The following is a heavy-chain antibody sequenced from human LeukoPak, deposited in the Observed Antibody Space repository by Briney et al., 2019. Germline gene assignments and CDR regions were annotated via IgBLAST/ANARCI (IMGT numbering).Heavy chain of an antibody. V-gene: IGHV3-30-3*01. Sequence: PGGSLRLSCAASGFTFSGYAMHWVRQAPGKGLEWVAVISYDGSNKYYADSVKGRLTISRDSSKNTLYLQMNSLRAEDTAVYYCARDWYWGQGTLVTVSS. J-gene: IGHJ4*02. CDR2: ISYDGSNK. CDR1: GFTFSGYA. CDR3: ARDWY.